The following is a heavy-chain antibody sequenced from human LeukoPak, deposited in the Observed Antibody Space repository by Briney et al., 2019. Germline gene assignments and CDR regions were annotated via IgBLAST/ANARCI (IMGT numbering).Heavy chain of an antibody. V-gene: IGHV4-31*03. CDR3: ARADTAMVHDY. CDR1: GVSISSGGYY. Sequence: SETLSLTCTVSGVSISSGGYYWSWIRQHPGKGLEWIGYIYYSGSTYYNPSLKSRVTISVDTSKNQFSLKLSSVTAADTAVYYCARADTAMVHDYWGQGTLVTVSS. D-gene: IGHD5-18*01. CDR2: IYYSGST. J-gene: IGHJ4*02.